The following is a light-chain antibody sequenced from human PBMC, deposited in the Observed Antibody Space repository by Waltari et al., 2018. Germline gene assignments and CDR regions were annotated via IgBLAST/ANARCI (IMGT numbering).Light chain of an antibody. CDR1: TGAVTSGHY. Sequence: QAVVTQEPSLTVSPGGTVTLTCGPSTGAVTSGHYPYWFQQKPGQAPRPPICDTSHKHSLTPARFSGSLRGGKAALILSGARPEDEARYYCLPSYSGARVFGGGTKLTVL. V-gene: IGLV7-46*01. J-gene: IGLJ3*02. CDR2: DTS. CDR3: LPSYSGARV.